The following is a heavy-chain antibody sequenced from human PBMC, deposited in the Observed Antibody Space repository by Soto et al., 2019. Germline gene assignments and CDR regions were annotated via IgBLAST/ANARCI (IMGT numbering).Heavy chain of an antibody. CDR1: GGSISSSSYY. CDR3: ARRLYGDYPYWFDS. CDR2: IYYSGST. V-gene: IGHV4-39*01. D-gene: IGHD4-17*01. Sequence: PSETLSLTCTVSGGSISSSSYYWGWIRQPPGKGLEWIGSIYYSGSTYYNPSLKSRVTISVDTSKNQFSLKLSSVTAADTAVYHCARRLYGDYPYWFDSSGQGTLVTVSS. J-gene: IGHJ5*01.